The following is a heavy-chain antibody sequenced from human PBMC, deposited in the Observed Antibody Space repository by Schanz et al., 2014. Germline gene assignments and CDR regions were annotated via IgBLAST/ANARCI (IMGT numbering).Heavy chain of an antibody. CDR1: GFTFSDSF. CDR2: ISSSGNII. CDR3: ARGASRDYFAMDV. J-gene: IGHJ6*02. Sequence: QVHLVESGGGVVQPGGSLRLSCSASGFTFSDSFMSWIRQTPGKGLEWLSYISSSGNIIHYADSVKGRFTISRDNAKNSLYLQMTGLRAEDTAVYYCARGASRDYFAMDVWGQGTTVTVSS. V-gene: IGHV3-11*04.